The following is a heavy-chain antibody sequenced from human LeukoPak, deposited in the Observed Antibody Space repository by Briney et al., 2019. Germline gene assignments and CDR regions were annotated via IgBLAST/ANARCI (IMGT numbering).Heavy chain of an antibody. Sequence: ATVKVSCKASSYTFTSYAISWMRQDTGQGLEWIGWITAYTGTTNYAQKLQARVPMTPDTSTRTAYMELRSLRSHHTTVYSCSRVTPEPANWFDPCGEGTLVTVSS. V-gene: IGHV1-18*01. CDR1: SYTFTSYA. J-gene: IGHJ5*02. D-gene: IGHD1-14*01. CDR2: ITAYTGTT. CDR3: SRVTPEPANWFDP.